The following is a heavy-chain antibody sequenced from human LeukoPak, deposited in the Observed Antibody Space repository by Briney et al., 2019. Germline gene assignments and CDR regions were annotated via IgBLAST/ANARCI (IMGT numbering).Heavy chain of an antibody. CDR2: IDWDDDK. CDR1: GGSFSGDY. V-gene: IGHV2-70*11. CDR3: ARIDGSYRFYFDY. D-gene: IGHD1-26*01. J-gene: IGHJ4*02. Sequence: TLSLTCAVYGGSFSGDYWSWIRQPPGKALEWLARIDWDDDKYYSTSLKTRLTISKDTSKNQVVLTMTNMDPVDTATYYCARIDGSYRFYFDYWGQGTLVTVSS.